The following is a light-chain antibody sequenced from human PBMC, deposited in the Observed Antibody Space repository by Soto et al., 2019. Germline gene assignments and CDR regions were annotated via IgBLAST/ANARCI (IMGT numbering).Light chain of an antibody. CDR1: QSILYSSNNKNQ. CDR2: WAS. CDR3: QQYYSPPYT. J-gene: IGKJ2*01. Sequence: DIVMTQSPDSLAVSLGERATINCKSSQSILYSSNNKNQLAWYQQKPGQPPKLLFYWASTRESGVPDRCSGSESGTDFTLTISSLQAEDVAVYYYQQYYSPPYTVGQGTKLQI. V-gene: IGKV4-1*01.